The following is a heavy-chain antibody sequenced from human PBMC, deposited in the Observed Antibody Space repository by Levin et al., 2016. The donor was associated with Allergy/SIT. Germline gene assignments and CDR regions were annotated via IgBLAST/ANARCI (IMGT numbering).Heavy chain of an antibody. J-gene: IGHJ6*02. CDR2: IDSGGST. V-gene: IGHV3-66*01. CDR3: ARDSYYGSGIYGMDV. CDR1: GLTVSSNY. D-gene: IGHD3-10*01. Sequence: GGSLRLSCAASGLTVSSNYMSWVRQAPGKGLEWVSGIDSGGSTYYADSVKGRFTISRDNSKNTVYLQMKRLRVDDTAVYYCARDSYYGSGIYGMDVWGQGTTVTVSS.